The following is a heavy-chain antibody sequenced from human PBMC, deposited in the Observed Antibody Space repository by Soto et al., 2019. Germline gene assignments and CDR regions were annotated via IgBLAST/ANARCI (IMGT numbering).Heavy chain of an antibody. V-gene: IGHV1-46*01. CDR2: INPSGGST. CDR1: GYTFTSYY. D-gene: IGHD4-17*01. CDR3: ARDQRTTVVTSAFDY. J-gene: IGHJ4*02. Sequence: QVQLVQSGAEVKKPGASVKVSCKASGYTFTSYYMHWVRQAPGQGLEWMGIINPSGGSTSYEQKFEGRITITRDTSTSTVYMELSSLRSEDTAVYYCARDQRTTVVTSAFDYWGQGTLVTVSS.